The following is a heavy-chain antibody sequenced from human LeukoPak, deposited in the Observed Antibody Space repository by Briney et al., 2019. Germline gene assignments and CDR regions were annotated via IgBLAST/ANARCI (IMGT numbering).Heavy chain of an antibody. CDR3: AKDIPDYYDSSGYFDY. CDR1: GFTFEDYA. D-gene: IGHD3-22*01. V-gene: IGHV3-43*02. J-gene: IGHJ4*02. Sequence: GGSLRLFCASSGFTFEDYAMHWVRQAPGKGLEWVSLISGDGGSTYYADSVKGRFTISRDNSKNSLYLQMNSLRTEDTALYYCAKDIPDYYDSSGYFDYWGQGTLVTVSS. CDR2: ISGDGGST.